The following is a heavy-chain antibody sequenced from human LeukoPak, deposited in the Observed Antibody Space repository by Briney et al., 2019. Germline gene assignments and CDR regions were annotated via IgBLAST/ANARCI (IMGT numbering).Heavy chain of an antibody. CDR3: ARGEVRLDY. CDR1: GGSISSGGYY. V-gene: IGHV4-61*02. J-gene: IGHJ4*02. CDR2: IYTSGNT. Sequence: SETLSLTCTVSGGSISSGGYYWSWIRQPAGKGLEWIGRIYTSGNTNYSPSLKSRVTISIDSSKNQFSLKLSSVTAADTAVYYCARGEVRLDYWGQGTLVTVSS. D-gene: IGHD4-11*01.